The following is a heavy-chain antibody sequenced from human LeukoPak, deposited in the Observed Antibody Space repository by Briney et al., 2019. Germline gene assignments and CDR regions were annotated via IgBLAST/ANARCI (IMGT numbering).Heavy chain of an antibody. V-gene: IGHV3-11*06. CDR1: GFSLSDYY. CDR3: AREPYGDFPGF. D-gene: IGHD4-17*01. CDR2: ISSSSSST. J-gene: IGHJ4*02. Sequence: GGSLRLSCAASGFSLSDYYMSWIRQAPGKGLEWISYISSSSSSTNYADSVEGRFTISRDNAENSLYLQMNSLRVEDTAVYYCAREPYGDFPGFWGQGTLVTVSS.